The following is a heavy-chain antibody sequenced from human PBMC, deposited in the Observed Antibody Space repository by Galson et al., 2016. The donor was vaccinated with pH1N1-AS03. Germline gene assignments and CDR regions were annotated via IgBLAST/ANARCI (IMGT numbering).Heavy chain of an antibody. CDR2: IPGDVCIT. J-gene: IGHJ4*02. CDR3: ARSTEGRFDC. D-gene: IGHD2-15*01. Sequence: SLRLSCAASGFTFSDYTMHWVRQPPGGGLVWVSRIPGDVCITTYTDSVKGRFTISRDNAKNTLYLQMNGLRAEDTAVYYCARSTEGRFDCWGQGILVTVSS. CDR1: GFTFSDYT. V-gene: IGHV3-74*01.